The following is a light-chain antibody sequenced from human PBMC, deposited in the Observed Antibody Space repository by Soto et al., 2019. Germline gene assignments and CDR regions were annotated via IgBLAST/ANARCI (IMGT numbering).Light chain of an antibody. V-gene: IGKV3-20*01. CDR1: QSISSSY. CDR2: GAS. Sequence: PGERATLSCRASQSISSSYLAWYQQKPGQAPRLLIYGASSRATGIPDRFSGSGSGTDFTLTISRLEPEDFAVYYCQQYGRTFGQGTKVDIK. CDR3: QQYGRT. J-gene: IGKJ1*01.